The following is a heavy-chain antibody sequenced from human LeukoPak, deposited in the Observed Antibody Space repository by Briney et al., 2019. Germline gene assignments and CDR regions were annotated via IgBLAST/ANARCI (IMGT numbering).Heavy chain of an antibody. J-gene: IGHJ4*02. CDR2: ISWNSGSI. Sequence: PGRSLRLSCAASGFTFDDYAMHWVRQAPGKGLEWVSGISWNSGSIGYADSVKGRSTISRDNAKNSLYLQMNSLRAEDTALYYCAKGGVVLRFLEWFDYWGQGTLVTVSS. CDR1: GFTFDDYA. CDR3: AKGGVVLRFLEWFDY. V-gene: IGHV3-9*01. D-gene: IGHD3-3*01.